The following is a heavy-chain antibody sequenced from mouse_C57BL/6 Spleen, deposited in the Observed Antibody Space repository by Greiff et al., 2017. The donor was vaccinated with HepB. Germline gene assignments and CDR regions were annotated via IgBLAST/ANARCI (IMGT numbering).Heavy chain of an antibody. CDR3: ARSQDYYGSSPPDY. CDR2: IYPGDGDT. V-gene: IGHV1-82*01. D-gene: IGHD1-1*01. CDR1: GYAFSSSW. J-gene: IGHJ2*01. Sequence: VKLVESGPELVKPGASVKISCKASGYAFSSSWMNWVKQRPGKGLEWIGRIYPGDGDTNYNGKFKGKATLTADKSSSTAYMQLSSLTSEDSAVYFCARSQDYYGSSPPDYWGQGTTLTVSS.